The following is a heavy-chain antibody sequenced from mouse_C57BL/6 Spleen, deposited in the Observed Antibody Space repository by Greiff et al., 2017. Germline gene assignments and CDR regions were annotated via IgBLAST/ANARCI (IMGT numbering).Heavy chain of an antibody. CDR1: GYAFRSYW. Sequence: VQLQQSGAELVKPGASVKISCKASGYAFRSYWMNWVKQRPGKGLEWIGQIYPGDGDTNYNGKFKGKATLTADKSSSTAYMQLSSLTSEDSAVYFCARRGYSNYVGAMDYWGQGTSVTVSS. D-gene: IGHD2-5*01. CDR3: ARRGYSNYVGAMDY. J-gene: IGHJ4*01. CDR2: IYPGDGDT. V-gene: IGHV1-80*01.